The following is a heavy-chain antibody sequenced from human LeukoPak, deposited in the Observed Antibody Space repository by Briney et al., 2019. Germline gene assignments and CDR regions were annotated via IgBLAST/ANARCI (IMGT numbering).Heavy chain of an antibody. J-gene: IGHJ3*02. CDR3: ARNRGQPMWSHAFDI. V-gene: IGHV4-59*01. Sequence: SETLSLTCTVSGGSISSYYWSWIRQPPGKGLEWIGYIYYSGTTNYNPSLKSRVTISVDTSKNQFSLKLSSVTAADTAVYYCARNRGQPMWSHAFDIWGQGTMVTVSS. CDR1: GGSISSYY. D-gene: IGHD2-21*01. CDR2: IYYSGTT.